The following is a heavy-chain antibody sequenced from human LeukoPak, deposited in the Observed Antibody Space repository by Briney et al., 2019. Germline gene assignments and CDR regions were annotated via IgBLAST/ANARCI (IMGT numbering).Heavy chain of an antibody. CDR3: ARCKRKVGATTD. V-gene: IGHV4-39*01. J-gene: IGHJ4*02. Sequence: SETLSLTCTVSGGSISSSSYYWGWIRQPPGKGLEWIGSIYYSGSTYYNPSLKSRVTISVDTSKNQFSLKLSSVTAADTAVYYCARCKRKVGATTDWGQGTLVTVSS. D-gene: IGHD1-26*01. CDR1: GGSISSSSYY. CDR2: IYYSGST.